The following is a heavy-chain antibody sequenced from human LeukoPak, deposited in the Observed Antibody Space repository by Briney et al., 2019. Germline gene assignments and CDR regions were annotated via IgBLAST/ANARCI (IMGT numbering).Heavy chain of an antibody. CDR3: AKDRRRDDVLTGSFSD. J-gene: IGHJ4*02. CDR1: GFTFSMSW. D-gene: IGHD3-9*01. CDR2: INGHGSEI. Sequence: GGSLRLSCAASGFTFSMSWMTWVRQAPGKGLEWVASINGHGSEIHYVDSVKGRFTISRDNANDSLYLQMNSLRAEDTAVYNCAKDRRRDDVLTGSFSDWGQGTLVTVSS. V-gene: IGHV3-7*01.